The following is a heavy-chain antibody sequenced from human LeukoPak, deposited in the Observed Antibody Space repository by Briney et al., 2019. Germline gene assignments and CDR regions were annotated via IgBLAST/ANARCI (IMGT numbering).Heavy chain of an antibody. CDR3: AKTGKTLLNYDFDY. Sequence: SETLCLTCTVSGGSISSYYWSWIRQPPGKGLGWIGYIYYSGSTNYNPSLKSRVTISVGTSKNQFSLKLNSVTAADTAVYYCAKTGKTLLNYDFDYWGQGTLVTVSS. CDR2: IYYSGST. V-gene: IGHV4-59*12. J-gene: IGHJ4*02. D-gene: IGHD1-26*01. CDR1: GGSISSYY.